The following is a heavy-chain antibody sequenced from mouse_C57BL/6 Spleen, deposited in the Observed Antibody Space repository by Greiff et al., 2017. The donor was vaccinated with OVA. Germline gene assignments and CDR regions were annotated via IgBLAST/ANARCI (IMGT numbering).Heavy chain of an antibody. Sequence: VQLQQSGPELVKPGASVKISCKASGYAFSSSWMNWVKQRPGKGLEWIGRIYPGDGDTNYNGKFKGKATLTADKSSSTAYMQLSSLTSEDSAVYFCASYYYAMDYWGQGTSVTVSS. CDR2: IYPGDGDT. CDR3: ASYYYAMDY. V-gene: IGHV1-82*01. CDR1: GYAFSSSW. J-gene: IGHJ4*01.